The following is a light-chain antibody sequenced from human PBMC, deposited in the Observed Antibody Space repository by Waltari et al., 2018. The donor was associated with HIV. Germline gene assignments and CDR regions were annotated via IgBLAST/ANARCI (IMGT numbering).Light chain of an antibody. CDR2: EVT. CDR1: NSDIGTYDY. Sequence: QSALTQPPSASGSPGPSVTLSCTRTNSDIGTYDYVSCYQQHPGKAPKLVISEVTKRPSGVSDRFSGSKSGNTAFLTVSGLQAEDEADYYCSSFANRDGFYVLFGGGTRLTVL. V-gene: IGLV2-8*01. CDR3: SSFANRDGFYVL. J-gene: IGLJ2*01.